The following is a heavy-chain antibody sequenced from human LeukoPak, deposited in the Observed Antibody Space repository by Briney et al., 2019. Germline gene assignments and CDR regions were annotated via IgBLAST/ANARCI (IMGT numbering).Heavy chain of an antibody. CDR1: GYTFTSYG. D-gene: IGHD3-22*01. CDR3: ARDVPNYYDSSGYYGY. J-gene: IGHJ4*02. CDR2: MSAYNGNT. Sequence: ASVKVSCKASGYTFTSYGISWVRQAPGQGLGWMAWMSAYNGNTNYAQKLQGRVTMTTDTSTSTAYMELRSLRSDDTAVYYCARDVPNYYDSSGYYGYWGQGTLVTVSS. V-gene: IGHV1-18*01.